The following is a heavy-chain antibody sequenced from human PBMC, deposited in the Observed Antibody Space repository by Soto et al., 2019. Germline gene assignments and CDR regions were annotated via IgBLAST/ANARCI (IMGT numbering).Heavy chain of an antibody. D-gene: IGHD3-16*02. Sequence: GASVKVSCKASGGTFSSYAISWVRQAPGQGPEWMGGIIPIFGTANYAQKFQGRVTITADESTSTAYMELSSLRSEDTAVYYCARSSVDDYVGGSYRTHFDYWGQGTLVTVSS. J-gene: IGHJ4*02. CDR3: ARSSVDDYVGGSYRTHFDY. V-gene: IGHV1-69*13. CDR1: GGTFSSYA. CDR2: IIPIFGTA.